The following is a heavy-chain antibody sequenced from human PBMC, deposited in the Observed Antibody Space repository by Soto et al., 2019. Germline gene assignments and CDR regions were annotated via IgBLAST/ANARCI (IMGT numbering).Heavy chain of an antibody. CDR3: AKAYYYGSGSYGDWFDP. J-gene: IGHJ5*02. Sequence: PGGSLRLSCAASGFTFSSYGMHWVRQAPGKGLEWVAVISYDGSNKYYADSVKGRFTISRDNSKNTLYLQMNSLRAEDTAVYYCAKAYYYGSGSYGDWFDPWGQGTLVTVSS. CDR1: GFTFSSYG. CDR2: ISYDGSNK. D-gene: IGHD3-10*01. V-gene: IGHV3-30*18.